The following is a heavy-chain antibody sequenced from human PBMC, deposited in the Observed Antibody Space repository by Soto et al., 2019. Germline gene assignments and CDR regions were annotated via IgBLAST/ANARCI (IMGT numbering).Heavy chain of an antibody. CDR3: VRPLPSGQTHARDV. CDR2: IYNDGTT. Sequence: PGGSLRLSCVASGLPAAGSYMAWVRQAPGKGLEWASVIYNDGTTYYSQSVEGRFTISRDTSKNTLYLQMDRLRDEDTAVYYCVRPLPSGQTHARDVWGQGTTVTVSS. CDR1: GLPAAGSY. V-gene: IGHV3-53*01. J-gene: IGHJ6*02. D-gene: IGHD3-10*01.